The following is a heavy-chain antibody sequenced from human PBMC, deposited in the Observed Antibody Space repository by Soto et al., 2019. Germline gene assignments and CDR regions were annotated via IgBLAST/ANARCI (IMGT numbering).Heavy chain of an antibody. CDR1: GFTFSSSA. Sequence: GGSLRLSCATSGFTFSSSAMSWVRQAPGKGLEWVTAISGSGGSTYYADSVKGRFTISRDNSKNTLYLQMNSLRAEDTAGYDCARGYFDYWRQGTLVTVSS. CDR2: ISGSGGST. V-gene: IGHV3-23*01. CDR3: ARGYFDY. J-gene: IGHJ4*02.